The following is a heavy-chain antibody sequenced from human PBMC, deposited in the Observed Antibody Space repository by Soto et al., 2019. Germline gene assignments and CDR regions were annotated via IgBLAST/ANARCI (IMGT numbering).Heavy chain of an antibody. V-gene: IGHV4-59*08. Sequence: SETLSLTCTVSGGSISSYYWSWIRQPPGKGLEWIGYIYYSGSTNYNPSLKSRVTISVDTSKNQFSLKLSSVTAADTAVYYCARHEIAAAGRGRLSWFDPWGPGTLVTVFS. CDR2: IYYSGST. J-gene: IGHJ5*02. CDR1: GGSISSYY. D-gene: IGHD6-13*01. CDR3: ARHEIAAAGRGRLSWFDP.